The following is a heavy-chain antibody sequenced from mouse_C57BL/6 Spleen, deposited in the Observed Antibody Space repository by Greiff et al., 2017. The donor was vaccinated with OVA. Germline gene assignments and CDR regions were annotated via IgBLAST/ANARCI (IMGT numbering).Heavy chain of an antibody. CDR2: INPYNGGT. Sequence: EVQLVEPGPELVKPGASVKMSCKASGYTFTDYNMHWVKQSHGKSLEWIGYINPYNGGTSYNQKFKGKATLTVNKSSSTAYMELRSLTSEDSAVYYGASQGIRDYAMDYWGQGTTVTVSS. CDR1: GYTFTDYN. D-gene: IGHD5-2*01. CDR3: ASQGIRDYAMDY. J-gene: IGHJ4*01. V-gene: IGHV1-22*01.